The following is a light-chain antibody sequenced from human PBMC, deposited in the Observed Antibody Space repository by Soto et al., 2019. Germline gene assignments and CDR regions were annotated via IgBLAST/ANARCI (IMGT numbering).Light chain of an antibody. CDR2: EDK. V-gene: IGLV3-1*01. Sequence: SYELTQPPSVSVSPGQTATITCSGDKLGNKYACWYQQKPGQSPVLVISEDKKRPSGIPERFSGSNSGNTATLTISGTQAMDEADYYCQAWDSNTYVVFGGGTKLTVL. CDR3: QAWDSNTYVV. CDR1: KLGNKY. J-gene: IGLJ2*01.